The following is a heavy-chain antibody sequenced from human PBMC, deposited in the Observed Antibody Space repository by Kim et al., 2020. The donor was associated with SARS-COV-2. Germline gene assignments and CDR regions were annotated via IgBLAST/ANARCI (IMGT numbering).Heavy chain of an antibody. CDR1: GGTFSSYA. Sequence: SVKVSCKASGGTFSSYAISWVRQAPGQGLEWMGRIIPILGIANYAQKFRGRVTITADKSTSTAYMELSSLRSEDTAVYYCASRDYYGSGSPRFYYYMDVWGKGTTVTVSS. D-gene: IGHD3-10*01. V-gene: IGHV1-69*04. CDR3: ASRDYYGSGSPRFYYYMDV. CDR2: IIPILGIA. J-gene: IGHJ6*03.